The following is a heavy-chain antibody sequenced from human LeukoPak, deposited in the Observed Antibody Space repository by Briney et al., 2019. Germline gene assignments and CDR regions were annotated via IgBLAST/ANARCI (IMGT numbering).Heavy chain of an antibody. CDR1: GFTFSSYA. J-gene: IGHJ5*02. CDR3: ARDPRCSSTSCHPGKNWFDP. V-gene: IGHV3-30-3*01. Sequence: PGGSLRLSCAASGFTFSSYAMHWVRQAPGKGLEWVAVISYDGSNKYYADSVKGRFTISRDNSKNTLYLQMNSLRAEDTAVYYCARDPRCSSTSCHPGKNWFDPWGQGTLVTVSS. CDR2: ISYDGSNK. D-gene: IGHD2-2*01.